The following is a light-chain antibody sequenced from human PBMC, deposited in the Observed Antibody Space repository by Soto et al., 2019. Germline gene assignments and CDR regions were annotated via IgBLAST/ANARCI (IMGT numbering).Light chain of an antibody. V-gene: IGKV1-5*03. CDR2: KAS. J-gene: IGKJ4*01. CDR3: QQYTKT. CDR1: QSISIW. Sequence: DIQMTQSPSTLSASVGDRVTITCRASQSISIWLAWYQQKPGKAPTLLIYKASSLESGVPSRFSGSGSGTEFTLSISSLQPDDFASYYCQQYTKTFGGGTKVEIK.